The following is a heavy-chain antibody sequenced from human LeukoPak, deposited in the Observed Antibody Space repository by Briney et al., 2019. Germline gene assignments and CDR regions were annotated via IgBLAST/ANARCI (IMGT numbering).Heavy chain of an antibody. J-gene: IGHJ4*02. Sequence: SETLSLTCTVSVGSIRSSSYYWGWIRQPPGKGLEWIGSIYYSGSTYYNASLKSRGTISVDTSKTQFSLKQNSVTAADTAVYFCARQVVAVAGTGYFDYWGQGTLVTVSS. CDR1: VGSIRSSSYY. D-gene: IGHD6-19*01. CDR3: ARQVVAVAGTGYFDY. CDR2: IYYSGST. V-gene: IGHV4-39*01.